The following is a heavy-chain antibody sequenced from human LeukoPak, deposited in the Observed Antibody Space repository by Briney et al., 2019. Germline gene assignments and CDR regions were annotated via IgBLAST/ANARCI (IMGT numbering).Heavy chain of an antibody. V-gene: IGHV4-59*01. CDR3: ARGSSSGYYWYFDL. J-gene: IGHJ2*01. CDR2: IYYSGST. CDR1: GGSISSYY. D-gene: IGHD6-19*01. Sequence: SETLSLTCTVSGGSISSYYWSWIGQPPGKGLEWIGYIYYSGSTNYNPSLKSRVTISVDTSKSRFSLQLSSVTAADTAVYYCARGSSSGYYWYFDLWGRGTLVTVSS.